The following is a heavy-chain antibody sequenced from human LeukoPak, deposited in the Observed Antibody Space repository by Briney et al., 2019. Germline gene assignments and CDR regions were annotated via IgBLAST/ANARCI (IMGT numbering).Heavy chain of an antibody. CDR2: IYHNWNT. D-gene: IGHD2-15*01. CDR1: GYSISSGYY. CDR3: AREGKTPRGAFDF. V-gene: IGHV4-38-2*02. Sequence: PSETVSLTCTVSGYSISSGYYLGWIRQPPGDGLEWIGSIYHNWNTYHNPSVKIRVTISVDTSKNQFSLKLSSVTAADTAVYYCAREGKTPRGAFDFWGQGTVVTVSS. J-gene: IGHJ3*01.